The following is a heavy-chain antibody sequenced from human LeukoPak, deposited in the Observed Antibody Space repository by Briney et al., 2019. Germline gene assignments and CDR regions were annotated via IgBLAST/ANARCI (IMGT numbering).Heavy chain of an antibody. CDR3: ARGGGGFDY. D-gene: IGHD2-15*01. Sequence: SETLSLTCTVSGGSISTSVYYWGWIRQPPGKGLEWIGSIYYSGSTYYNPSLKSRVTISVDTSKNQFSLKLSSVTAADTAVYYCARGGGGFDYWGQGTLVTVSS. V-gene: IGHV4-39*07. CDR2: IYYSGST. CDR1: GGSISTSVYY. J-gene: IGHJ4*02.